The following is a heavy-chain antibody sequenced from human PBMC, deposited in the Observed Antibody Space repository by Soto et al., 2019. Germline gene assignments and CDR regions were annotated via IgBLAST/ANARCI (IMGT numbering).Heavy chain of an antibody. CDR3: ANGRATYGLLTHDY. Sequence: EVQLLESGGGLVQPGGSLRLSCAASGFSFRTYAMAWVRQAPGKGRGWISTLTGSSSNIYYADSVKGRFAISRDNSRNTLYLQMNSLTAEDTAVYYCANGRATYGLLTHDYWGQGTLVTVSS. V-gene: IGHV3-23*01. J-gene: IGHJ4*02. CDR1: GFSFRTYA. CDR2: LTGSSSNI. D-gene: IGHD3-10*01.